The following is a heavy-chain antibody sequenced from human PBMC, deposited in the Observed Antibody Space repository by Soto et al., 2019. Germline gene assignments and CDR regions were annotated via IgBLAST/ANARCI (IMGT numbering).Heavy chain of an antibody. Sequence: SETLSLTCTVSGGSISSYYWSWIRQPPGKGLEWIGYIYYSGSTNYNPSLKSRVTISVDTSKNQSSLKLSSVTAADTAVYYCARHIVVVPAAPGGNWFDPWGQGTLVTVSS. CDR3: ARHIVVVPAAPGGNWFDP. J-gene: IGHJ5*02. CDR1: GGSISSYY. CDR2: IYYSGST. D-gene: IGHD2-2*01. V-gene: IGHV4-59*01.